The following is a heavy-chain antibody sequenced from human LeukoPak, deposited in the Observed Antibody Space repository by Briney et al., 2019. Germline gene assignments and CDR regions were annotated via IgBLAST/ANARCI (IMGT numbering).Heavy chain of an antibody. CDR3: ASTYDYVWGSFRTGYFDY. CDR1: GLTFSSYS. J-gene: IGHJ4*02. Sequence: GGSLRLSCKVSGLTFSSYSMNWVRQAPGKGLEWVSYITSRSSDIYYADSVKGRFTISRDNAKTSLYLQMNSLRAEDTAVYYCASTYDYVWGSFRTGYFDYWGQGTLVTVSS. D-gene: IGHD3-16*02. V-gene: IGHV3-21*01. CDR2: ITSRSSDI.